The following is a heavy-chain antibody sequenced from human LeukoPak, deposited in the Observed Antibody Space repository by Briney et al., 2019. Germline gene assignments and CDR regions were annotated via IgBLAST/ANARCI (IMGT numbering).Heavy chain of an antibody. Sequence: SETLSLTCTVSGGSISSYYWSWIRQPPGKGLEWIGYIYYSGSTYYNPSLKSRVTISVDTSKNQFSLKLSSVTAADTAVYYCARDAMGPGWFDPWGQGTLVTVSS. V-gene: IGHV4-59*12. CDR2: IYYSGST. CDR3: ARDAMGPGWFDP. J-gene: IGHJ5*02. CDR1: GGSISSYY. D-gene: IGHD2-2*01.